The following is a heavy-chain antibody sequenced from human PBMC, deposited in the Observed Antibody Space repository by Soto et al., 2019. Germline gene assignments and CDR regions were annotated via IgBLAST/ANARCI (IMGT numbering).Heavy chain of an antibody. D-gene: IGHD1-26*01. CDR2: LNQDGSEK. Sequence: EVQLVESGGGLVQPGGSLRLSCAASGFTFTDYWMSWVRQAPGKGLEWVANLNQDGSEKNCVDSVKGRFTISRDNAKNSVYLKLNSLRDEDTAVYYCARDKFTGTYYVKGVTYLFDYWGQGALVTVSS. CDR3: ARDKFTGTYYVKGVTYLFDY. J-gene: IGHJ4*02. V-gene: IGHV3-7*03. CDR1: GFTFTDYW.